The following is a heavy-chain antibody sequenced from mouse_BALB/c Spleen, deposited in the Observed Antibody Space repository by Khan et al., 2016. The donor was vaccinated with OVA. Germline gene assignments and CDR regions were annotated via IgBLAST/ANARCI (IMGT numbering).Heavy chain of an antibody. J-gene: IGHJ3*01. V-gene: IGHV1-77*01. CDR1: GYTFTDYN. CDR3: AGEWCAWFAY. Sequence: QVQLQQSGAELARPGASVKLSCKASGYTFTDYNINWVKQRTGQGLEWIGEIYPGSNNTYYNEKFKGKATLTADKSSSTAYMQLSSLTSEDSAVYFCAGEWCAWFAYWGQGTLVTVSA. D-gene: IGHD1-1*02. CDR2: IYPGSNNT.